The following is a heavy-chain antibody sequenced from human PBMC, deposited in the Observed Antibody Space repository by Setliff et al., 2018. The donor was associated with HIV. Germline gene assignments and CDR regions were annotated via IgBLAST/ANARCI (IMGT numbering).Heavy chain of an antibody. J-gene: IGHJ6*03. V-gene: IGHV4-59*01. D-gene: IGHD2-2*01. CDR3: ARGRRSTSSYYYYYYMDV. Sequence: PSETMSLTCTVSGGSISSYYWSWIRQPPGKVLEWIGYIYYSGSTNYNPSLKSRVTISVDTSKNQFSLKLSSVTAADTAVYYCARGRRSTSSYYYYYYMDVCG. CDR2: IYYSGST. CDR1: GGSISSYY.